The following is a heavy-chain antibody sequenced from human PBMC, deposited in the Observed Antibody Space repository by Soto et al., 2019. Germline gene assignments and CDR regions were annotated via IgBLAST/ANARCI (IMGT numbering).Heavy chain of an antibody. D-gene: IGHD1-7*01. CDR1: GFRFRSYA. J-gene: IGHJ3*02. V-gene: IGHV3-23*01. CDR3: AKGNSWSPALVLDI. CDR2: ISGSGGST. Sequence: EVQLLESGGGLVQPGGSLRLSCAASGFRFRSYAMNWVRQAPGKGLEWVSVISGSGGSTYYADSVKGRFTISRDSSKNTLYLQMNSLRAEDTAIYYCAKGNSWSPALVLDIWGQGTIVTVSS.